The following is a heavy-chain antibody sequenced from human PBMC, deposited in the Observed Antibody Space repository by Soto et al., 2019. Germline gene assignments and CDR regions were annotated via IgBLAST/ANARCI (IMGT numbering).Heavy chain of an antibody. Sequence: LRLSCAASGFTLSNYAMHWVRQAPGKGLEWVALTSYDGNNEYYTDSVKGRFTISRDNSKNTLFLQMNSPRPEDTAVYYCAKDKGVFNWATSYFDYWGQGALVTVSS. CDR3: AKDKGVFNWATSYFDY. D-gene: IGHD1-1*01. CDR1: GFTLSNYA. CDR2: TSYDGNNE. V-gene: IGHV3-30*18. J-gene: IGHJ4*02.